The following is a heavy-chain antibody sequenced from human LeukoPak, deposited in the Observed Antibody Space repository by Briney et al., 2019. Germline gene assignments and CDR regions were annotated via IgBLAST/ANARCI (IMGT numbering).Heavy chain of an antibody. CDR1: GYTFTSYG. J-gene: IGHJ4*02. D-gene: IGHD6-6*01. CDR3: ARAYAPFYSSSSYSY. V-gene: IGHV1-18*01. Sequence: ASVKVSCKASGYTFTSYGISWVRQAPGQGLEWMGWISAYNGNTNYAQKLQGRVTMTTDTSTSTAYMELRSLRSDDTAVYYCARAYAPFYSSSSYSYWGQGTLVTVSS. CDR2: ISAYNGNT.